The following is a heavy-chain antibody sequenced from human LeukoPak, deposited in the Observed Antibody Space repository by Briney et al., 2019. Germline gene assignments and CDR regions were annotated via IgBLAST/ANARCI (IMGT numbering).Heavy chain of an antibody. CDR2: IKPNSGGT. CDR3: AMDIVVVVAATNRRGWENYYVMDV. V-gene: IGHV1-2*02. J-gene: IGHJ6*02. Sequence: ASLKVSCKACVYTFTAYYVHSVRQARGQAPEWMGWIKPNSGGTNNAQKLQGRVTMSRDTSFTTAYMGLSRLTSDDTAVYYCAMDIVVVVAATNRRGWENYYVMDVWGQGTRVTVS. CDR1: VYTFTAYY. D-gene: IGHD2-15*01.